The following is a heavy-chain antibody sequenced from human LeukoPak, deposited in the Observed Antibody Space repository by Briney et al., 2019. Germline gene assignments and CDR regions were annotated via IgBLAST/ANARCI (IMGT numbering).Heavy chain of an antibody. CDR2: ISGSSSYI. J-gene: IGHJ3*02. CDR3: ARTGDYYDSSGPDAFDI. CDR1: GFTFSTYN. V-gene: IGHV3-21*04. Sequence: PGGSLRLSCAASGFTFSTYNMNWVRQAPGKGLEWVSSISGSSSYIYYADSVKGRFSISRDNAKNSLYLQMNSLRAEDTAVYYCARTGDYYDSSGPDAFDIWGQGTMVTVSS. D-gene: IGHD3-22*01.